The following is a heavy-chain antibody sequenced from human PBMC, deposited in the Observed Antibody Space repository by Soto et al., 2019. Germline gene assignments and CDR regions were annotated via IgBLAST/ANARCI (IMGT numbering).Heavy chain of an antibody. D-gene: IGHD2-2*01. CDR2: IYSGGST. CDR3: ARDVGYCSSTSCDV. J-gene: IGHJ6*04. V-gene: IGHV3-53*04. Sequence: PGGSLRLSCAASGFTVSSNYMSWVRQAPGKGLEWVSVIYSGGSTYYADSVKGRFTISRHNSKNTLYLQMNSLGAEDTAVYYCARDVGYCSSTSCDVWGKGTTVTVSS. CDR1: GFTVSSNY.